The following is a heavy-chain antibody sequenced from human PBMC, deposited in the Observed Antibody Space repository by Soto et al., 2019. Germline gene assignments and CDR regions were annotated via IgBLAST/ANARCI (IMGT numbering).Heavy chain of an antibody. Sequence: GSLRLSCAASGFTLSSYAMSWVRQAPGKGLEWVSAISGSGGSTYYADSVKGRFTISRDNSKNTLYLQMNSLRAEDTAVYYCAKDLLGYCSSTSCYDWFDPWGQGTLVTVSS. CDR2: ISGSGGST. V-gene: IGHV3-23*01. CDR3: AKDLLGYCSSTSCYDWFDP. CDR1: GFTLSSYA. J-gene: IGHJ5*02. D-gene: IGHD2-2*01.